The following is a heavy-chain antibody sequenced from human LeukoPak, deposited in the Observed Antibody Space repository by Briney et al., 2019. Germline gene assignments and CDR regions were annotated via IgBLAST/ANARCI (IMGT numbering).Heavy chain of an antibody. Sequence: GGSLRLSCAASGFTFSAYYMHWVRQAPGKGLEWVALVSNDGGIKYYGASVRGRLTISRDNPENTLYLQMNSLRADDTAVYYCAKGGEQKTFRCGMDSWGQGTLVTVSS. CDR2: VSNDGGIK. V-gene: IGHV3-30*18. CDR1: GFTFSAYY. J-gene: IGHJ4*02. D-gene: IGHD1/OR15-1a*01. CDR3: AKGGEQKTFRCGMDS.